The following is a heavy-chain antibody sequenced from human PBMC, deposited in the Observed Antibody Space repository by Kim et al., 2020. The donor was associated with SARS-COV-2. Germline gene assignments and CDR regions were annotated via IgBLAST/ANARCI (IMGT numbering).Heavy chain of an antibody. V-gene: IGHV1-8*01. CDR1: GFTFTNYD. CDR2: MNPNSGST. D-gene: IGHD1-26*01. CDR3: ARVSRVGSIRQSDFDY. Sequence: ASVKVSCKVSGFTFTNYDINWVRQATGQGLEWMGWMNPNSGSTGYAQKFQGRVTLTRDTSTSTAYMELSSLRSEDTAVYFCARVSRVGSIRQSDFDYWGQGTAVTASS. J-gene: IGHJ4*02.